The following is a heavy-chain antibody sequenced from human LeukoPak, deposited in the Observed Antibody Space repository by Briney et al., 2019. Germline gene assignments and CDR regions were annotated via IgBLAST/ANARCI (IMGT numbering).Heavy chain of an antibody. Sequence: SETLSLTCTVSGGSISSFYYTWIRQPPGKGLEWIGYIDSSGISNYNSSLNSRVTISLDTSQNQFSLKLNSVTAADTAVYYCATVASGWYPDYWGQGALVTVAS. D-gene: IGHD6-19*01. CDR1: GGSISSFY. CDR2: IDSSGIS. CDR3: ATVASGWYPDY. V-gene: IGHV4-59*01. J-gene: IGHJ4*02.